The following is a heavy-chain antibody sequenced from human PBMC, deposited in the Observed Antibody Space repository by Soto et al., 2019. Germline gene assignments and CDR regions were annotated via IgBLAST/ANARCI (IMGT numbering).Heavy chain of an antibody. J-gene: IGHJ4*02. CDR2: ISGSGGST. D-gene: IGHD3-16*02. V-gene: IGHV3-23*01. Sequence: GSLRLSCAASGFTFSSYAMSWVRQAPGKGLEWVSAISGSGGSTYYADSVKGRFTISRDNSKNTLYLQMNSLRAEDTAVYYCAKDMEEQMYYDYIWGSYRPVDYWGQGTLVTVSS. CDR1: GFTFSSYA. CDR3: AKDMEEQMYYDYIWGSYRPVDY.